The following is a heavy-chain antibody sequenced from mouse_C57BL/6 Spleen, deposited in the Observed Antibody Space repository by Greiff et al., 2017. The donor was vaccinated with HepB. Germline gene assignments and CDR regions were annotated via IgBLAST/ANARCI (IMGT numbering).Heavy chain of an antibody. CDR2: INPNNGGT. J-gene: IGHJ2*01. V-gene: IGHV1-26*01. CDR3: ASRYYGSPLDY. D-gene: IGHD1-1*01. Sequence: VQLQQSGPELVKPGASVKISCKASGYTFTDYYMNWVKQSHGKSLEWIGDINPNNGGTSYNQKLKGKATLTVDKSSSTAYMELRSLASEDSAVYDCASRYYGSPLDYWGQGTTLTVSS. CDR1: GYTFTDYY.